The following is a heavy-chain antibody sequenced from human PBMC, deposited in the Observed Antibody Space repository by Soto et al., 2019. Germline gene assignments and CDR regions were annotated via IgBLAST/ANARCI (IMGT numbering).Heavy chain of an antibody. D-gene: IGHD4-17*01. J-gene: IGHJ4*02. CDR1: GGSISSSNW. CDR3: ARMETTVTLQN. V-gene: IGHV4-4*02. CDR2: IYHSGST. Sequence: QVQLQESGPGLVKPSGTLSLTCAVSGGSISSSNWWSWVRQPPGKGLEWIGEIYHSGSTNYNPSRKSLVTISVDKSKNQFSLKLSSVTAADTAVYYCARMETTVTLQNWGQGTLVTVSS.